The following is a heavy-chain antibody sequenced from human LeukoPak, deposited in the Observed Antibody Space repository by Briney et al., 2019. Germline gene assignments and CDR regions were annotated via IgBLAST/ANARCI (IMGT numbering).Heavy chain of an antibody. CDR3: ARGRGDSRGTSFDY. Sequence: PSETLSLTCTVSGGSISTYYWSWIRQPPGKGLEWIGYIYYTGSTTYNPSLRSRVAISIDTSKDQFSLRLNSVTAADTAVYYCARGRGDSRGTSFDYWGQGTLVTVSS. J-gene: IGHJ4*02. CDR2: IYYTGST. V-gene: IGHV4-59*01. CDR1: GGSISTYY. D-gene: IGHD3-22*01.